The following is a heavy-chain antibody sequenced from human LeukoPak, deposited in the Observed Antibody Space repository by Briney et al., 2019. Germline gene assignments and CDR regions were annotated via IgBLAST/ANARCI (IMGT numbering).Heavy chain of an antibody. J-gene: IGHJ4*02. CDR1: GFTFSDYY. CDR3: ATYRQVLLPFES. D-gene: IGHD5-18*01. V-gene: IGHV3-11*01. Sequence: GGSLRLSCAASGFTFSDYYMSWIRQAPGKGLEWVSYISSSGSTIYYADSVKGRFTISRDNSKSTLSLQMNSLRAEDTTIYYCATYRQVLLPFESWGQGTLVTVSS. CDR2: ISSSGSTI.